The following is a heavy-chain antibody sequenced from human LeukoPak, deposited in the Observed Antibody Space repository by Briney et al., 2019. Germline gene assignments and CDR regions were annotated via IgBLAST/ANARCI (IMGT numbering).Heavy chain of an antibody. CDR1: GFTFDYYA. Sequence: GRSLRLSCAASGFTFDYYAMHWVRQAPGKGLEWVSGISWNSGSIDYADSVKGRFTISRDNAKNSLFLQMNSLRAEDTAFYYCAKAEGFFGGYYDHWGQGTLVTVSS. D-gene: IGHD4-23*01. CDR2: ISWNSGSI. CDR3: AKAEGFFGGYYDH. J-gene: IGHJ4*02. V-gene: IGHV3-9*01.